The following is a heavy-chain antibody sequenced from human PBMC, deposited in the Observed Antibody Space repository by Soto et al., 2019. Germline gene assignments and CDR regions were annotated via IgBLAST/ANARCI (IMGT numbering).Heavy chain of an antibody. D-gene: IGHD6-19*01. CDR2: IYYSGST. J-gene: IGHJ3*02. Sequence: TLSLTCPVSGGALRRGGFYLRWVRPHPGKGLEWIGYIYYSGSTYYNPSLKSRVTISVDTSKNQFSLKLSSVTAADTAVYYCARGVAVAVDAFDIWGQGTMVTVSS. CDR1: GGALRRGGFY. V-gene: IGHV4-31*03. CDR3: ARGVAVAVDAFDI.